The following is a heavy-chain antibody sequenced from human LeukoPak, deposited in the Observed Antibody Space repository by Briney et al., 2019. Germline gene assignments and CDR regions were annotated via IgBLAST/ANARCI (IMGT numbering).Heavy chain of an antibody. CDR3: AKRRDGFDI. CDR2: ISGSGDSA. D-gene: IGHD6-25*01. J-gene: IGHJ3*02. Sequence: GGSLRLSCADSGFTFSTYAMSWVRQAPGKGLEWVSAISGSGDSAYYADSVKGRFTISRDNSKNTLYLQMHSLRVEDTAIYYCAKRRDGFDIWGQGTMVTVS. V-gene: IGHV3-23*01. CDR1: GFTFSTYA.